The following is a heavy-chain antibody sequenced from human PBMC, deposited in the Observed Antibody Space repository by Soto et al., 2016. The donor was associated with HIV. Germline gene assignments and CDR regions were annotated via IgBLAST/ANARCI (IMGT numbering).Heavy chain of an antibody. Sequence: QLLESGGALVQPGGSLRLSCAASGFSFSNYAMSWVRQAPGKGLQWVSGISGSGSSTYYADSVKGRFTISRDNSKNTLYLQMKSLRAEGTAVYYCAKKGWMIAKDRNWYFDLWGRGTLVTVSS. CDR3: AKKGWMIAKDRNWYFDL. V-gene: IGHV3-23*01. J-gene: IGHJ2*01. CDR1: GFSFSNYA. CDR2: ISGSGSST. D-gene: IGHD3-22*01.